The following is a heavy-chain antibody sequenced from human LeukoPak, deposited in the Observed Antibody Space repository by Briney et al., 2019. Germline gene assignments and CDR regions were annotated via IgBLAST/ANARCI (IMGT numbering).Heavy chain of an antibody. CDR2: IYYSGST. CDR3: ARDQGDGYNYYYYYYMDV. J-gene: IGHJ6*03. D-gene: IGHD5-24*01. CDR1: GGSISSYY. V-gene: IGHV4-59*01. Sequence: PSETLSLTCTVSGGSISSYYWGWIRQPPGKGLEWIGYIYYSGSTNYNPSLKSRVTISVDTSKNQFSLKLSSVTAADTAVYYCARDQGDGYNYYYYYYMDVWGKGTTVTVSS.